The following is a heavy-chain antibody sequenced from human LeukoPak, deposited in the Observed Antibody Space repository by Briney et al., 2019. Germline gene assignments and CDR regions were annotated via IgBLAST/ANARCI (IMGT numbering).Heavy chain of an antibody. J-gene: IGHJ4*02. Sequence: PGGSLRLSCEASGFTFSAYAMTWVRQAPGKGLEWVSSIGSDNKPHYPESVKGRFTISRDNSKNTLYLQMNSLRAEDTAVYYCAKQDCSGGSCSPLSYFDYWGQGTLVTVSS. V-gene: IGHV3-23*05. CDR2: IGSDNKP. D-gene: IGHD2-15*01. CDR1: GFTFSAYA. CDR3: AKQDCSGGSCSPLSYFDY.